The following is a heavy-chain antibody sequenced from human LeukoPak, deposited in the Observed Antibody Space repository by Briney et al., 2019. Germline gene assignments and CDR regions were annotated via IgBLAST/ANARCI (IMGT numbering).Heavy chain of an antibody. Sequence: PRGSLRLSCAASGFTFSSYWMHWVRQAPGKGLVWVSRIKGDGSSTSYADSVKGRFTISRDNAKNTLYLQMNSLRAEDTAVYYCAGHGINGYWGQGTLVTVSS. V-gene: IGHV3-74*01. CDR3: AGHGINGY. CDR1: GFTFSSYW. CDR2: IKGDGSST. D-gene: IGHD2-8*01. J-gene: IGHJ4*02.